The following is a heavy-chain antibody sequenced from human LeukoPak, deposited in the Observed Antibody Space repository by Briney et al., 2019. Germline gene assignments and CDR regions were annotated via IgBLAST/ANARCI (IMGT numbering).Heavy chain of an antibody. V-gene: IGHV3-66*04. CDR1: GFTVSSNY. CDR2: IYSGGST. D-gene: IGHD2-15*01. J-gene: IGHJ4*02. Sequence: PGGSLRLSCAASGFTVSSNYMSWVRQAPGKGLEWVSVIYSGGSTYYADSVKGRFTISRDNSKNTLYLQMNSLRAEDTAVYYCAKLSTGSCYSFAAYWGQGTLVTVPS. CDR3: AKLSTGSCYSFAAY.